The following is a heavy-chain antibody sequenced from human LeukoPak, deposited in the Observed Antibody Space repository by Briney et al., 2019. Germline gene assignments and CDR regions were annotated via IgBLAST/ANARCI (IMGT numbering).Heavy chain of an antibody. CDR2: IYYRGNT. V-gene: IGHV4-39*07. CDR3: ARGPYYSFDY. Sequence: SETLSLTCTVSGGSISSSSYYWGWIRQPPGKGLEWVGSIYYRGNTYYNPSLKSRVTISVETSKNQFSLKLSSVTAADTAVYYCARGPYYSFDYWGQGTLVTVSS. CDR1: GGSISSSSYY. D-gene: IGHD2-21*01. J-gene: IGHJ4*02.